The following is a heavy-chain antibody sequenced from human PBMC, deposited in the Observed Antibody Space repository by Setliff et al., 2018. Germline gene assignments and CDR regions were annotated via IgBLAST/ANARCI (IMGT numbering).Heavy chain of an antibody. Sequence: GESLKISCEASGFTFSHYWMHWVRQGPGKPLVWVSRINGDGSSTTYADFVKGRFTISRDNAKNTVYLQMNSLRVEDTAVYYCIRDWGGVGATNGIDIWGQGTMVTVSS. CDR2: INGDGSST. V-gene: IGHV3-74*01. CDR3: IRDWGGVGATNGIDI. D-gene: IGHD1-26*01. CDR1: GFTFSHYW. J-gene: IGHJ3*02.